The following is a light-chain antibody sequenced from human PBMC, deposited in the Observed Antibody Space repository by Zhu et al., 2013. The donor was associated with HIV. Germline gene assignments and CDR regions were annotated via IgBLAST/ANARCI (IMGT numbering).Light chain of an antibody. CDR2: GAS. V-gene: IGKV3-20*01. CDR3: QQYGNSVYT. CDR1: QSITSSY. Sequence: EIVLTQSPGTLSLSPGERATLSCRASQSITSSYLAWYQQKPGQAPRLLIYGASTRATGIPDRFSGSGSATDFTLTINRLEPEDFAVYYCQQYGNSVYTFGQGTKLETK. J-gene: IGKJ2*01.